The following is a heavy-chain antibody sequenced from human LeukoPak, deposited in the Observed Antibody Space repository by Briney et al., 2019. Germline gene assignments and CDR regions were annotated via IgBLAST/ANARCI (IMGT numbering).Heavy chain of an antibody. V-gene: IGHV4-30-4*01. CDR3: ARDNYYDSSGLDY. D-gene: IGHD3-22*01. J-gene: IGHJ4*02. Sequence: SQTLSLTCTVSGDSISSGDYYWSWIRQPPGKGLECIGFIYYSGSTYYNPSLKSRVTMSVDTSKNQFSLKLSSVTAADTAVYYCARDNYYDSSGLDYWGQGTLVTVSS. CDR2: IYYSGST. CDR1: GDSISSGDYY.